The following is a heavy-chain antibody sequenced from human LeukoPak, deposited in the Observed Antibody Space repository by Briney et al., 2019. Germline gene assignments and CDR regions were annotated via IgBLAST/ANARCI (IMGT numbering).Heavy chain of an antibody. CDR3: AKDLLCSSTSCYGSGYFDS. CDR1: GFTLSSYG. Sequence: PGGSLRLYCAASGFTLSSYGMHWVRQAPGKGLEWVAIISYDGSNRYYVDSVKGRFTISRDNSKNTLYLQMNSLRAEDTAVYYCAKDLLCSSTSCYGSGYFDSWGQGTLVTVSS. V-gene: IGHV3-30*18. D-gene: IGHD2-2*01. CDR2: ISYDGSNR. J-gene: IGHJ4*02.